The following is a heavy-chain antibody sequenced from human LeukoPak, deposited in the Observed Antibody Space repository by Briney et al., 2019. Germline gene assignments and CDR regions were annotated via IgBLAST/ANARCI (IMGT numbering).Heavy chain of an antibody. D-gene: IGHD6-19*01. Sequence: SETLSPTFAVNSGFFSGYYWGWIRPPPGKGPGWIGSIYYSGSTYYNPSVKSRVTISVDTSKNQFSLKLSSVTAADTAMYYCARSGYSSGWLFDYWGQGTLVTVSS. CDR3: ARSGYSSGWLFDY. CDR1: SGFFSGYY. CDR2: IYYSGST. V-gene: IGHV4-39*01. J-gene: IGHJ4*02.